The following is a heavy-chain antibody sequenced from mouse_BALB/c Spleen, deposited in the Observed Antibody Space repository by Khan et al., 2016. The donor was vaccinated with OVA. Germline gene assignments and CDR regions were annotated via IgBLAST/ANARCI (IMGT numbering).Heavy chain of an antibody. J-gene: IGHJ3*01. V-gene: IGHV1-4*01. CDR2: INPSNGYT. CDR3: VRDRAYYRNDGWFAY. Sequence: QVRLQQSGAELARPGASVKMSCKASGYTFTSYTIHWIKLRPGQGLEWIGYINPSNGYTNYNQKFKDKATLTADKSSTTAYMQLSSLTSDDSAVYNGVRDRAYYRNDGWFAYWGQGTLVTVSA. D-gene: IGHD2-14*01. CDR1: GYTFTSYT.